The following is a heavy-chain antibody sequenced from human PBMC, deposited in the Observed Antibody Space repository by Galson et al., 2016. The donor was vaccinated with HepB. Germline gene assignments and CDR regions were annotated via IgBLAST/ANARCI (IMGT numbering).Heavy chain of an antibody. Sequence: SLRLSCAASGFTFSYYSMNWVRQAPGKGLEWVSFISSSSSYIYYADSVKGRFTISRDNAKNSLYLQMNSLRAEDTAVYYCARVLPAADYYYYYGMDVWGKGTTVTVSS. CDR3: ARVLPAADYYYYYGMDV. CDR1: GFTFSYYS. J-gene: IGHJ6*04. D-gene: IGHD2-2*01. CDR2: ISSSSSYI. V-gene: IGHV3-21*01.